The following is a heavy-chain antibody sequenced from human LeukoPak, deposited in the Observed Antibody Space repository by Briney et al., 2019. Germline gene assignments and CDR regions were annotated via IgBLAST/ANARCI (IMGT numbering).Heavy chain of an antibody. D-gene: IGHD4-17*01. CDR3: ANELRPNDY. CDR1: GLTFSNRA. CDR2: ISISGNKI. J-gene: IGHJ4*02. V-gene: IGHV3-23*01. Sequence: PGGSLRLACVVSGLTFSNRAMTWVRQAPGKGLEWVSSISISGNKILYADSVKGRFTISRDNSKNTLFPQMNSLQTEDTGVYFCANELRPNDYWGQGTLVTVS.